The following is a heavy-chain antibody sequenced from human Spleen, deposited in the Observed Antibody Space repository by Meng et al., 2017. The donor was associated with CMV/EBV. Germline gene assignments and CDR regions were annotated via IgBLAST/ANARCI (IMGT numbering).Heavy chain of an antibody. V-gene: IGHV3-30*03. D-gene: IGHD3-9*01. CDR2: ILYHGSNE. CDR3: ARATGHYSFYYFDY. Sequence: GGSLRLSCAASGFTFSSYGMHWVRQAPGKGLEWVAVILYHGSNEYYADSVKGRFTISRDNSKNTVHLQMNSLRAEDTAVYYCARATGHYSFYYFDYWGQGTLVTVSS. J-gene: IGHJ4*02. CDR1: GFTFSSYG.